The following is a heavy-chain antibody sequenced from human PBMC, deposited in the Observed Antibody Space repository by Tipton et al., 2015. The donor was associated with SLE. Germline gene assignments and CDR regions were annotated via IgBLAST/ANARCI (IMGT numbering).Heavy chain of an antibody. CDR2: MNPNNGDT. V-gene: IGHV1-8*01. CDR3: ARDNYDSSGRNWFDS. D-gene: IGHD3-22*01. CDR1: GYSFISYD. J-gene: IGHJ5*01. Sequence: QLVQSGAEVKKPGASVKVSCKTSGYSFISYDINWVRQATGQGLEWMGWMNPNNGDTGYAQKFQGRVTMTGTTSTSVVYMELSSLTYEDTAVYYCARDNYDSSGRNWFDSWGQGTLVTVSS.